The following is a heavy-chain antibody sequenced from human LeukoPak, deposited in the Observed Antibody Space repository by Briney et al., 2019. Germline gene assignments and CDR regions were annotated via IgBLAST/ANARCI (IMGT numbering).Heavy chain of an antibody. CDR3: ARFRAEGVKFRGAFDI. D-gene: IGHD3-10*01. Sequence: SETLSLTCTVSGGSISSYYWSWIRQPAGKGLEWIGRIYTSGSTNYNPSLKSRVTMSVDTSKNQFSLKLSSVTAADTAVYYCARFRAEGVKFRGAFDIWGQGTMVTVSS. CDR1: GGSISSYY. CDR2: IYTSGST. J-gene: IGHJ3*02. V-gene: IGHV4-4*07.